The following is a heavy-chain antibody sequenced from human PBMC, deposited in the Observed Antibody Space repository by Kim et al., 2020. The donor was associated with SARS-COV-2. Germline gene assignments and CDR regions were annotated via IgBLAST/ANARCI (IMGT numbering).Heavy chain of an antibody. V-gene: IGHV3-7*03. Sequence: GGSLRLSCAASGFTFSTYWMSWVRQAPGKGLEWVANIKQDGSEEYYVDSVKGRFTISRDNAKNSLFLQMNSVRDEDTAVYYCARYQLLLTYYYYGMDVWG. CDR1: GFTFSTYW. D-gene: IGHD2-2*01. J-gene: IGHJ6*01. CDR2: IKQDGSEE. CDR3: ARYQLLLTYYYYGMDV.